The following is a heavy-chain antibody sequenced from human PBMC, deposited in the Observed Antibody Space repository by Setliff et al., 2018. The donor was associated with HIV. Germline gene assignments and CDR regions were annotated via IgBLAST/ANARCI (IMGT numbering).Heavy chain of an antibody. V-gene: IGHV4-39*07. D-gene: IGHD3-10*01. CDR1: GGSINSTSYY. J-gene: IGHJ4*02. CDR3: ARAPYYHYRGLAVYYFDY. CDR2: IYYSGDT. Sequence: SETLSLTCIVSGGSINSTSYYWGWIRQPPGQGLEWIGTIYYSGDTFYNTSLKTRITISVDTSKNHLSLKVSSLTAADTAVYYCARAPYYHYRGLAVYYFDYWGQGTLVTVSS.